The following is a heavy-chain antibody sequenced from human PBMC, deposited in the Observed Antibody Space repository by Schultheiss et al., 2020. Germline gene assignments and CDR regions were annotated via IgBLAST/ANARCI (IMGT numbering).Heavy chain of an antibody. J-gene: IGHJ6*02. CDR3: AKEAPLYSSGLYPYYGMDV. D-gene: IGHD6-19*01. CDR1: GFTFSSYA. Sequence: GGSLRLSCAASGFTFSSYAMSWVRQAPGKGLEWVSAISGSGGSTYYADSVKGRFTISRDNSKNTLYLQMNSLRAEDTAVYYCAKEAPLYSSGLYPYYGMDVWGQGTTVNVSS. CDR2: ISGSGGST. V-gene: IGHV3-23*01.